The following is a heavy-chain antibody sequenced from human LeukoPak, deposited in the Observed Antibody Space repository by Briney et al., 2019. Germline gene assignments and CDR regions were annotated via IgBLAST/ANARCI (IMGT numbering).Heavy chain of an antibody. Sequence: VGSLRLSCAASGFTFSSYAMSWVRQAPGKGLEWVSAISGSGGSTYYADSVKGRFTISRDNSKNTLYLQMNSPRAEDTAVYYCAKDRAPLWVDYRFDPWGQGTLVTVSS. V-gene: IGHV3-23*01. CDR1: GFTFSSYA. CDR3: AKDRAPLWVDYRFDP. D-gene: IGHD2-21*01. CDR2: ISGSGGST. J-gene: IGHJ5*02.